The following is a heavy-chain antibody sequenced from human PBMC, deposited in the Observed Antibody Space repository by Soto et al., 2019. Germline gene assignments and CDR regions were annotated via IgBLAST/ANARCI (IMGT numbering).Heavy chain of an antibody. V-gene: IGHV2-5*02. CDR2: IYWDDDK. D-gene: IGHD3-22*01. Sequence: QITLKESGPTLVKPTQTLTLTCTFSEFSLSTRGMGVGWIRQPPGKALEWLAVIYWDDDKRYSPSLKSRLTITKDTSKTQVVLTMTNMDPVDTGTYYCAHYSEDSGYYRSYLDSWGQGTLVTVSS. J-gene: IGHJ4*02. CDR1: EFSLSTRGMG. CDR3: AHYSEDSGYYRSYLDS.